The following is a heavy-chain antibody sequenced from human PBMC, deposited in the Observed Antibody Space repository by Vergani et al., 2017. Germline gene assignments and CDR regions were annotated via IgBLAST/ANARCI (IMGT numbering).Heavy chain of an antibody. CDR2: IFSNDEK. Sequence: QESGPGLVKPSQTLSLTCTVSGGSISSGGYYWSWIHQHPGKGLEWLAHIFSNDEKSYSTSLKSRLTISKDTSKSQVVLTMTNMDPVDTATYYCARDRGGRLRYFDRYYYYGMDVWGQGTTVTVSS. V-gene: IGHV2-26*01. CDR1: GGSISSGGYY. CDR3: ARDRGGRLRYFDRYYYYGMDV. D-gene: IGHD3-9*01. J-gene: IGHJ6*02.